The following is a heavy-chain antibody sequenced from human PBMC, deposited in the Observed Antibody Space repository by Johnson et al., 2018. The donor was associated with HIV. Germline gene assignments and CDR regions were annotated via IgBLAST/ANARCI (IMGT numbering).Heavy chain of an antibody. CDR1: GFTFDDYG. Sequence: EVQLVESGGGVVRPGGSLRLSCAASGFTFDDYGMTWVRQAPGKGLEYVSGINWNGDNTGYADSVKGRFTISRDNAKNPLYLQMNSLRAEDTALYYCARDITSSNYAFDIWGQGTMVTVSS. D-gene: IGHD6-13*01. CDR2: INWNGDNT. J-gene: IGHJ3*02. CDR3: ARDITSSNYAFDI. V-gene: IGHV3-20*04.